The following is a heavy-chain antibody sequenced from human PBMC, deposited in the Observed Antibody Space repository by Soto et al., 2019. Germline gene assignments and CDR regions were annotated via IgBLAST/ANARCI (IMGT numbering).Heavy chain of an antibody. Sequence: QVQLVQSGAEEKKPGASVKVSCKASGYTFSSYAMDWVRQAPGQRLEWMGWINAGNGNTKYSQKFQGRVTISRNTSGSTAYMGLSSLRAEGTAVYYCARDLGWLQFDYWGQGYLLTVSS. J-gene: IGHJ4*02. CDR2: INAGNGNT. V-gene: IGHV1-3*05. CDR1: GYTFSSYA. CDR3: ARDLGWLQFDY. D-gene: IGHD5-12*01.